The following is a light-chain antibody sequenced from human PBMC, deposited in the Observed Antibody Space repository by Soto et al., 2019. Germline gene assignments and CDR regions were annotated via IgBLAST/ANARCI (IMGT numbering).Light chain of an antibody. V-gene: IGKV1-39*01. Sequence: DIQMTQSPSSLSASVGDRITITCRASQSISNYLNWYQHKPGKAPKLLIYAASSLQSGVPSRFSGSGSGTDFTRTISSLQPEDFATYYCQQSYDTPRTCGQGTKVEIK. CDR2: AAS. J-gene: IGKJ1*01. CDR1: QSISNY. CDR3: QQSYDTPRT.